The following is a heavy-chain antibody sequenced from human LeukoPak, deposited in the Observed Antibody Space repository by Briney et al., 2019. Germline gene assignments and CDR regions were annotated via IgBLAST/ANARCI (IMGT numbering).Heavy chain of an antibody. Sequence: GGSLRLSCTASGFTFGDYAMSWVRQAPGKGLEWVGFIRSKAYSGTTEYAASVKGRFTISRDDSKSIAYLQMNSLKTEDTAVYYCTRDPRYYGSGSYYTGGMDVWGQGTTVTVSS. CDR3: TRDPRYYGSGSYYTGGMDV. CDR1: GFTFGDYA. CDR2: IRSKAYSGTT. J-gene: IGHJ6*02. D-gene: IGHD3-10*01. V-gene: IGHV3-49*04.